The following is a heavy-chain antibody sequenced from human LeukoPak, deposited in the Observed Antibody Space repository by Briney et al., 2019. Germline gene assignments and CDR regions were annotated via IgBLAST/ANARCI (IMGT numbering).Heavy chain of an antibody. J-gene: IGHJ5*02. CDR2: IYHSGST. D-gene: IGHD3-10*01. CDR3: ARASPLKPRRGWFDP. V-gene: IGHV4-4*02. CDR1: GGSISSSNW. Sequence: SETLSLTCAVSGGSISSSNWWSWVRPPPGKGLEWIGEIYHSGSTNYNPSLKSRVTISVDKSKNQFSLKLSSVTAADTAVYYCARASPLKPRRGWFDPWGQGTLVTVSS.